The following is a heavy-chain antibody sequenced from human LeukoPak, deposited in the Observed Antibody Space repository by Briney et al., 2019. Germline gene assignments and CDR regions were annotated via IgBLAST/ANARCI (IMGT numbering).Heavy chain of an antibody. J-gene: IGHJ4*02. D-gene: IGHD6-19*01. CDR1: GFIVSSNY. CDR3: ARQTSALAVAGTRHFDY. CDR2: IYSGGST. Sequence: GGSLRLSCAASGFIVSSNYMSWVRQAPGKGLEWVSVIYSGGSTYYADSVKGRFTISRDNSRNTLYLQVNSLRAEDTAVYYCARQTSALAVAGTRHFDYWGQGTLVTVSS. V-gene: IGHV3-66*04.